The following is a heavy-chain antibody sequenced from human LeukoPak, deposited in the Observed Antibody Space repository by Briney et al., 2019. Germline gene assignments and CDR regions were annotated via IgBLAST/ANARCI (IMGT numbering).Heavy chain of an antibody. Sequence: GASVQVSFKCSGYTFISYGISGLRQAAAKERDGMGWISAYNGNTNYAQKLQGRVTMTTDTSTSTAYMELRSLRSDDTAEYYCARDRWGSSWYDYWGQGTLVTVSS. V-gene: IGHV1-18*01. CDR3: ARDRWGSSWYDY. D-gene: IGHD6-13*01. J-gene: IGHJ4*02. CDR1: GYTFISYG. CDR2: ISAYNGNT.